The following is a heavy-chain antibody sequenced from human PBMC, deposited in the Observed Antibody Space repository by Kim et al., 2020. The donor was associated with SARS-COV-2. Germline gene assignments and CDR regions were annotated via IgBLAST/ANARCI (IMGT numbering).Heavy chain of an antibody. CDR3: ARDRRHSEVVVTAIYSPYFAY. J-gene: IGHJ4*02. Sequence: GGSLRLSCAASGFAFSTYGMHWVRQAPGKGPEWVAFIAHDGSIKYYADSVKGRFTISRDNSKNTLYLQMNTLRAEDTAVYYCARDRRHSEVVVTAIYSPYFAYWGQGTLVTVSS. V-gene: IGHV3-33*05. CDR1: GFAFSTYG. CDR2: IAHDGSIK. D-gene: IGHD2-21*02.